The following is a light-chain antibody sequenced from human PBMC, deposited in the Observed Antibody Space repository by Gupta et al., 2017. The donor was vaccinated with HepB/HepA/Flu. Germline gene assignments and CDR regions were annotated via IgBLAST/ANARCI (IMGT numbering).Light chain of an antibody. CDR2: DAS. CDR1: QSISSY. CDR3: QQCSNWPIT. V-gene: IGKV3-11*01. Sequence: EIVLTQSPVTLSLSPGERATLSCRASQSISSYLAWYQQRPGQAPRLLIYDASNRATGIPARFSGSGSGTDFTLTISSLEPEDIAVYYCQQCSNWPITFGGGTKVEIK. J-gene: IGKJ4*01.